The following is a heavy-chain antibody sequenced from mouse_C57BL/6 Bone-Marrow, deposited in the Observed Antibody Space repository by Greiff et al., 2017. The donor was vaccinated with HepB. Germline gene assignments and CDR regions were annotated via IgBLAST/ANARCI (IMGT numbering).Heavy chain of an antibody. CDR1: GYAFSSSW. Sequence: QVQLQQSGPELVKPGASVKISCKASGYAFSSSWMNWVQQRPGKGLEWIGRIYPGDGDTNYNGKFKGKATLTADKSSSTAYMQLSSLTSEDSAVYFCARRATVVATSGDFGYWGQGTTLTVSS. CDR2: IYPGDGDT. V-gene: IGHV1-82*01. D-gene: IGHD1-1*01. CDR3: ARRATVVATSGDFGY. J-gene: IGHJ2*01.